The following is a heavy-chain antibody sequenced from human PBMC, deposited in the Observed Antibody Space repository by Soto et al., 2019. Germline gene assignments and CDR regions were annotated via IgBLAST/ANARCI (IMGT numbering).Heavy chain of an antibody. CDR3: ARDQVPAALLAWFDP. D-gene: IGHD2-2*01. Sequence: SETLSLTCTVSGGSISSYYWSWLRQPPGKGLEWIGYIYYSGSTNYNPSLKSRVTISVDTSKNQFSLKLSSVTAADTAVYYCARDQVPAALLAWFDPWGQGTLVTVSP. CDR2: IYYSGST. V-gene: IGHV4-59*01. J-gene: IGHJ5*02. CDR1: GGSISSYY.